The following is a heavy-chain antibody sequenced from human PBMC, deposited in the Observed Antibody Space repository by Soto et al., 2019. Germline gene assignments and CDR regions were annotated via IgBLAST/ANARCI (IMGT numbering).Heavy chain of an antibody. CDR1: GFTFSDYY. J-gene: IGHJ4*02. CDR2: ISSSSSYT. Sequence: PGGSLRLSCAASGFTFSDYYMSWIRQAPGKGLEWVSYISSSSSYTNYADSVKGRFTISRDNAKNSLYLQMNSLRAEDTAVYYCARGKIFGVVTLDYWGQGTLVTVSS. V-gene: IGHV3-11*06. CDR3: ARGKIFGVVTLDY. D-gene: IGHD3-3*01.